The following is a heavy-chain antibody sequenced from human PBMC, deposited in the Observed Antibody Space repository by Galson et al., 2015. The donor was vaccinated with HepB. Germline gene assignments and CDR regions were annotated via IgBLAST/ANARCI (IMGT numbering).Heavy chain of an antibody. J-gene: IGHJ6*01. CDR1: GFTFSLYS. D-gene: IGHD3-3*01. V-gene: IGHV3-21*01. Sequence: SLRLSCAASGFTFSLYSINWVRQAPGKGLEWVSSISSTGRNIYYADSLRGRFTISRDDAKNSVYLQMNSLRAEDTAVYYCARATLYTIFGVVINSVMDVWGKGTTVTVSS. CDR3: ARATLYTIFGVVINSVMDV. CDR2: ISSTGRNI.